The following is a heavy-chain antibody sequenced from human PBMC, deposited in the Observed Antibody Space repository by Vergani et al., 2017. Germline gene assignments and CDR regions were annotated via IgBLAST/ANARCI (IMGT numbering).Heavy chain of an antibody. V-gene: IGHV3-33*01. Sequence: QVQLVESEGGVVQPGRSLTLSCVASGFTFSGRGMHWVRQAPGKGLEWVAVIWYDGSNKYYGDSVKGRFTISRDNSKNTLYLQMNSLRVEDTAVYYCARWGNEKRLDSWGQGTLVTVSS. J-gene: IGHJ5*01. CDR3: ARWGNEKRLDS. CDR1: GFTFSGRG. D-gene: IGHD1-1*01. CDR2: IWYDGSNK.